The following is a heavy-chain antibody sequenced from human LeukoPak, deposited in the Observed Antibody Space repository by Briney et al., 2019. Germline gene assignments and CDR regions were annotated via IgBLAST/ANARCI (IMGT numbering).Heavy chain of an antibody. D-gene: IGHD2-8*01. J-gene: IGHJ3*02. CDR3: ARRRFDNGFDI. CDR2: IYPGDSDI. CDR1: GYSFSSYW. Sequence: GESLKISCKGSGYSFSSYWIGWVRQMLGKGLEWMGVIYPGDSDIRYSPTLQGHVTISADKSISTAYLQWSSLKASDTAIYYCARRRFDNGFDIWGQGTLVTVSS. V-gene: IGHV5-51*01.